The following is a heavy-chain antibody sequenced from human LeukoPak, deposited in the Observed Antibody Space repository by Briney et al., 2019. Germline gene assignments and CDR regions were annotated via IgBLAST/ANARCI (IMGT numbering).Heavy chain of an antibody. CDR2: ISSSSSYK. Sequence: GGSLRLSCAASVFTHSSYQMNWVRQAPGKGLEWVSSISSSSSYKYYADSVKGRFTTSRDNAKNSLYLQMNSLRAEDTAVYYCARETYYYDSSGYRSYYYYMDVWGKGTTVTVSS. D-gene: IGHD3-22*01. V-gene: IGHV3-21*01. CDR1: VFTHSSYQ. J-gene: IGHJ6*03. CDR3: ARETYYYDSSGYRSYYYYMDV.